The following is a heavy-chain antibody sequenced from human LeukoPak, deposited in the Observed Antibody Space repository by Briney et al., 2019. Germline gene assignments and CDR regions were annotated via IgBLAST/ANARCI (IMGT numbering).Heavy chain of an antibody. J-gene: IGHJ4*02. V-gene: IGHV1-18*01. CDR2: ISAYNGNT. CDR3: ARSYYGSGSYSEFDY. D-gene: IGHD3-10*01. CDR1: GYTFTSYG. Sequence: GASVKVSCKASGYTFTSYGISWVRQAPGQGLEWMGWISAYNGNTNYAQKLQGRVTMTTDTSTSTVYMELSSLRSEDTAVYYCARSYYGSGSYSEFDYWGQGTLVTVSS.